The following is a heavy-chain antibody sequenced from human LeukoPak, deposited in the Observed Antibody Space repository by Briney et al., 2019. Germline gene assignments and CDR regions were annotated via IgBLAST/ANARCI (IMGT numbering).Heavy chain of an antibody. CDR3: ARDRGDWYYYGMDV. Sequence: ASVKVSCKASGYTFTSYGISWVRQAPGQGLEWMGWISAYNGNTNYAQKLQGRVTMTTDTSTSTAYMELRSLRSDDTAVYYCARDRGDWYYYGMDVWGQGTTVTVSS. J-gene: IGHJ6*02. CDR2: ISAYNGNT. V-gene: IGHV1-18*01. D-gene: IGHD3-9*01. CDR1: GYTFTSYG.